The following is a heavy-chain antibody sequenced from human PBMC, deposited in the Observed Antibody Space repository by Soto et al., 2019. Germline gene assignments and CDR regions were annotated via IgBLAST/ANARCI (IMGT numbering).Heavy chain of an antibody. D-gene: IGHD4-17*01. J-gene: IGHJ4*02. Sequence: GASVKVSCKASGYTFTGYYMHWVRQAPGQRLEWMGWINPNSGGTNYAQKFQGWVTMTRDTSISTAYMELSRLRSDDTAVYYCARDSGGYYGRLYYFDYWGQGTLVTVSS. V-gene: IGHV1-2*04. CDR3: ARDSGGYYGRLYYFDY. CDR1: GYTFTGYY. CDR2: INPNSGGT.